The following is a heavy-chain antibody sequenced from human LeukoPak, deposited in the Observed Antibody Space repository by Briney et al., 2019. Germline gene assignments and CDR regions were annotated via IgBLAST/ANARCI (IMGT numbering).Heavy chain of an antibody. J-gene: IGHJ4*02. D-gene: IGHD6-19*01. CDR1: GGSISSYY. Sequence: PSETLSLTCTVSGGSISSYYWSWIRQPPGKGLEWIGYIYYSGSTNYNPSLKSRVTISVDTSKNQFSLKLSSVTAADTAVYYCALGGGGIAVAPFDYWGQGTLVAVSS. V-gene: IGHV4-59*08. CDR2: IYYSGST. CDR3: ALGGGGIAVAPFDY.